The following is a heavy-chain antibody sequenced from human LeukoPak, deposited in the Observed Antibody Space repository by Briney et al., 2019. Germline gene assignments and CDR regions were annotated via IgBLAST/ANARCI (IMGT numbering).Heavy chain of an antibody. V-gene: IGHV3-48*03. CDR2: ISSSGSTI. D-gene: IGHD6-13*01. CDR3: ARDTLSMAEQQLVRYFDY. CDR1: GFTFSSYE. Sequence: GGSLRLSCAASGFTFSSYEMNWVRQAPGKGLEWVSYISSSGSTIYYADSVKGRFTIPRDNAKNSLYLQMNSLRAEDTAVYYCARDTLSMAEQQLVRYFDYWGQGTLVTVSS. J-gene: IGHJ4*02.